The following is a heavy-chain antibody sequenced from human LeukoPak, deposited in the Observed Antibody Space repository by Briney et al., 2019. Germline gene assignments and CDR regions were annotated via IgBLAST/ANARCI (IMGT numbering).Heavy chain of an antibody. V-gene: IGHV3-9*01. J-gene: IGHJ6*03. D-gene: IGHD2-15*01. CDR1: GFTFDDYA. CDR3: AKEGYCSGGSCYSGTGVYYYYYMDV. CDR2: ISWNSGSI. Sequence: GGSLRLSCAASGFTFDDYAMHWVRQAPGKGLEWVSGISWNSGSIGYADSVKGRFTISRDNAKNSLYLQMNSLRAEDTALYYCAKEGYCSGGSCYSGTGVYYYYYMDVWGKGTTVTISS.